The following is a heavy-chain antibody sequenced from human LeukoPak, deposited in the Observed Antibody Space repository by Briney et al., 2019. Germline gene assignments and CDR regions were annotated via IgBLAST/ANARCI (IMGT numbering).Heavy chain of an antibody. CDR1: GFTFSTYG. V-gene: IGHV3-33*01. Sequence: GGSLRLSCAASGFTFSTYGMHWVRQAPGKGLEWVAVIWNDGSIKYYGDSVKGRFTISRDNSKNTLYLQMNSLRAEDTAMYYCARRFLTGLGGNWFDPWGQGTLVTVSS. CDR3: ARRFLTGLGGNWFDP. D-gene: IGHD3-16*01. CDR2: IWNDGSIK. J-gene: IGHJ5*02.